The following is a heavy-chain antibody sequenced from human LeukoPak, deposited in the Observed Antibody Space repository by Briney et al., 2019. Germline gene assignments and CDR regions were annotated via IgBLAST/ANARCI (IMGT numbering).Heavy chain of an antibody. CDR3: LRHYFGNNWFDP. V-gene: IGHV3-49*04. CDR2: IRSRTPCATT. Sequence: PGRSLRLSCAASGFTFGVYAISWVRQAPGKGLEWVCFIRSRTPCATTDYSASVRATFAISKDDSKNTAYLQRYSLETEDTGVYYSLRHYFGNNWFDPWGQGTLVTVSS. D-gene: IGHD1-14*01. J-gene: IGHJ5*02. CDR1: GFTFGVYA.